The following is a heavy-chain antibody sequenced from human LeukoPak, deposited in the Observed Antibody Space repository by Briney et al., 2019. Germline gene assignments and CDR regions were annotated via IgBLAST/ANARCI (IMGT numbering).Heavy chain of an antibody. V-gene: IGHV1-2*02. D-gene: IGHD3-22*01. CDR3: ARGSYDTSGYYRGDWFDP. J-gene: IGHJ5*02. CDR1: EYTFTAYF. Sequence: GASVKVSCKVSEYTFTAYFIDWVRQVPGQGLGWMGWINPYSGGTNYAQKFQGRVTMTRDTSISTAFMELRSLRSDDTAVYYCARGSYDTSGYYRGDWFDPWGQGTLVTVSS. CDR2: INPYSGGT.